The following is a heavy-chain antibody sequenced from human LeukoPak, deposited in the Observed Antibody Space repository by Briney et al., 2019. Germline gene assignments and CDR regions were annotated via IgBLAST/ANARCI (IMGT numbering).Heavy chain of an antibody. Sequence: GRSLRLSCAASGFTFDDYAMHWVRQAPGKGLEWVSGISWNSDTIGYADSVKGRFTISRDNAKSSLYLQMNSLRTDDTALYYCARAFGGNYSPAGSWGQGTLVTVSS. CDR2: ISWNSDTI. V-gene: IGHV3-9*01. D-gene: IGHD1-26*01. CDR1: GFTFDDYA. CDR3: ARAFGGNYSPAGS. J-gene: IGHJ5*02.